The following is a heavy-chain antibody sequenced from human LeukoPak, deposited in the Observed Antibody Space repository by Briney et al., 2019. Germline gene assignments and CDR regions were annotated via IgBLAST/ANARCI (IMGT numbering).Heavy chain of an antibody. D-gene: IGHD1-26*01. CDR3: ASSSYPGRGVYAFDI. CDR2: IYYSGST. J-gene: IGHJ3*02. Sequence: SETLSLTCAVYGGSFSGYYWSWIRQPPGKGLEWIGYIYYSGSTNYNPPLKSRVTISVDTSKNQFSLKLSSVTAADTAVYYCASSSYPGRGVYAFDIWGQGTMVTVSS. CDR1: GGSFSGYY. V-gene: IGHV4-59*01.